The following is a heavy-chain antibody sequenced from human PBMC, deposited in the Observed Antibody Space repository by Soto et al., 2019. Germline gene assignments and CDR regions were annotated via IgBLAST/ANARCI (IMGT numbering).Heavy chain of an antibody. Sequence: QVQLVQSGAEVKKPGASVKVSCKASGYTFTSYGISWVRQAPGQGLEWMGWISAYNGNANYAQKLQGRVTMTTDTSTGTAPMELSSLRSYDTAVYYWAGDGGYGSGSHWGQGTLVSVSS. CDR3: AGDGGYGSGSH. CDR1: GYTFTSYG. J-gene: IGHJ4*02. D-gene: IGHD3-10*01. V-gene: IGHV1-18*01. CDR2: ISAYNGNA.